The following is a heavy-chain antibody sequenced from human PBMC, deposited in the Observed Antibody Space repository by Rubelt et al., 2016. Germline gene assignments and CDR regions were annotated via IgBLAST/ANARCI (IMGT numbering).Heavy chain of an antibody. CDR3: ARCRRAGGAVAVTWDY. Sequence: QVQLVQSGAEVKKPGASVKVSCKASGYTFTSYDISWVRPAPGQGLEWMGWISASNGNTNYEQKPQAWCCRTTDTSTSPADMGRRSLQSEDTAVYYCARCRRAGGAVAVTWDYWGQGTLVTVSS. CDR1: GYTFTSYD. J-gene: IGHJ4*02. V-gene: IGHV1-18*01. CDR2: ISASNGNT. D-gene: IGHD6-19*01.